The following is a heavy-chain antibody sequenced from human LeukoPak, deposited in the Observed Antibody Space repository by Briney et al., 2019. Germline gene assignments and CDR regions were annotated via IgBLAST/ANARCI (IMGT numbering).Heavy chain of an antibody. D-gene: IGHD5-18*01. CDR2: IIPIFGTA. CDR3: ARGTTLVTNYFDY. Sequence: SVKVSCKASGGTFSSYAISWGRQAPGQGLEWMGGIIPIFGTANHAQKFQGRVTITADESTSTAYMELSSLRSEDAAVYYCARGTTLVTNYFDYWGQGTLVTVSS. J-gene: IGHJ4*02. CDR1: GGTFSSYA. V-gene: IGHV1-69*13.